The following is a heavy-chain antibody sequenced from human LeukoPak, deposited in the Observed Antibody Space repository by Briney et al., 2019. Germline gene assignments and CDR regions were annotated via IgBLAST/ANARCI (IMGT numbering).Heavy chain of an antibody. CDR1: GFTFSSYE. J-gene: IGHJ4*02. CDR2: ISTTGSTI. V-gene: IGHV3-48*03. CDR3: ARDRETIFGVGDF. D-gene: IGHD3-3*01. Sequence: PGGSLRLSCAASGFTFSSYEMNWVRQAPGKGLEWVSYISTTGSTIYYADSVRGRFTISRDNAKNSLYLQMNSLRAEDTAVYYCARDRETIFGVGDFWGQGTLVTVSS.